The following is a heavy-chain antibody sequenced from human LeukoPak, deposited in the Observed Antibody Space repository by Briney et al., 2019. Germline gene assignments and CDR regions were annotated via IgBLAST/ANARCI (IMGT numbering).Heavy chain of an antibody. CDR2: IGISSNKI. CDR1: GFTLRSYT. J-gene: IGHJ3*02. V-gene: IGHV3-21*01. D-gene: IGHD2-21*02. Sequence: GGSLRLSCAASGFTLRSYTMNWVRQAPGKGLEWVSSIGISSNKIYYADSVKGRFIISRDNAKNSVYLQMNSLRAEDTAVYYCAVTWAYAFDIWGQGTMVTVSS. CDR3: AVTWAYAFDI.